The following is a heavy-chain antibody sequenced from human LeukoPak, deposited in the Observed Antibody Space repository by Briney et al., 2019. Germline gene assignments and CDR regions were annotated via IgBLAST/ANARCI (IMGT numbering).Heavy chain of an antibody. CDR1: GYTFTGYY. J-gene: IGHJ4*02. D-gene: IGHD3-9*01. CDR3: ARGPHVLRYFDWLSYYFDY. V-gene: IGHV1-2*02. CDR2: INPNSGGT. Sequence: ASVKVSCKASGYTFTGYYMHWVRQAPGQGLEWMGWINPNSGGTNYAQKFQGRVTMTRDTSISTAYMELSRLRSDDTAVYYCARGPHVLRYFDWLSYYFDYWGQGTLVTVSS.